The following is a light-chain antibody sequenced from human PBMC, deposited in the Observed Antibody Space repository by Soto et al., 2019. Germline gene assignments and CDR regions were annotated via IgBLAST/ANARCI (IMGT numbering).Light chain of an antibody. V-gene: IGKV3-20*01. J-gene: IGKJ3*01. CDR2: GAS. CDR1: QTVSSTY. Sequence: ESVLTQSPGTLSLSPGERATLSCRASQTVSSTYLAWYQQKPGQAPRLLIYGASNRATGIPDRFSGSGSGTDFTLTISRLEPEDFAVYYCQQYGSSPFTFGPATKVDIK. CDR3: QQYGSSPFT.